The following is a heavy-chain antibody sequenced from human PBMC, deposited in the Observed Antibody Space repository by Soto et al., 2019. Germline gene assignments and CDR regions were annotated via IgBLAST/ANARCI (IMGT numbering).Heavy chain of an antibody. J-gene: IGHJ4*02. CDR1: GGYIISGDNYY. Sequence: SETLSLTCTVSGGYIISGDNYYWGWVRQPPGKGLEYIGSVHHNGRTYSTPSLKSRVTVSADTSKNQFSLKLTSVTAADPAVYYCARHGSGSQYPVDSWGQGTLVTVSS. V-gene: IGHV4-39*01. CDR2: VHHNGRT. CDR3: ARHGSGSQYPVDS. D-gene: IGHD3-10*01.